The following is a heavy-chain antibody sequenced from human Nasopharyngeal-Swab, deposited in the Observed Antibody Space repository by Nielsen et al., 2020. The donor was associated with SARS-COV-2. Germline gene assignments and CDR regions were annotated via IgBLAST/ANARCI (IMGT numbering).Heavy chain of an antibody. CDR3: AGDHIVATTNYYYYYYGMDV. D-gene: IGHD5-12*01. Sequence: SETLSLTCTVSGGSISSYYWSWIRQPPGKGLEWIGYIYYSGSTNSNPSFKRRVTISVDTSKNQFSLKLSSVTAADTAVYYCAGDHIVATTNYYYYYYGMDVWGQGTTVTVSS. CDR1: GGSISSYY. CDR2: IYYSGST. J-gene: IGHJ6*02. V-gene: IGHV4-59*01.